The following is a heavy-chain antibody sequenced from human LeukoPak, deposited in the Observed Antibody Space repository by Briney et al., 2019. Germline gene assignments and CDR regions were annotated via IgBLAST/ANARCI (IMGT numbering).Heavy chain of an antibody. CDR2: IYYSGST. CDR1: GGSTSSSSYY. Sequence: SETLSLTCTVSGGSTSSSSYYWGWIRQPPGKGLEWIGSIYYSGSTYYNPSLKSRVTISVDTSKNQFSLKLSSVTAADTAVYYCARPTYYYDSSGYSHLYYFDYWGQGTLVTVSS. D-gene: IGHD3-22*01. J-gene: IGHJ4*02. V-gene: IGHV4-39*01. CDR3: ARPTYYYDSSGYSHLYYFDY.